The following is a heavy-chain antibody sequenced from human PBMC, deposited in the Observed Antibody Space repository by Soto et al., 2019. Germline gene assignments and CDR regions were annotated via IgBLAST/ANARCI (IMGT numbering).Heavy chain of an antibody. CDR3: ARQWLGRGWD. V-gene: IGHV3-21*01. CDR1: GFTFSSYS. CDR2: ISSSSSYI. D-gene: IGHD6-19*01. J-gene: IGHJ4*02. Sequence: EVQLVESGGGLVKPGGSLRLSCAASGFTFSSYSMNWVRQAPGKGLEWVSSISSSSSYIYYADSVKGRFTISRDNAKNSLYLQMKSLRAEDTAVYYCARQWLGRGWDWGQGTLVTVSS.